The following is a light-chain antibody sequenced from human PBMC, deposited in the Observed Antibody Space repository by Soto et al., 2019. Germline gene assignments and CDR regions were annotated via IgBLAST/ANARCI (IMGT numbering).Light chain of an antibody. Sequence: DIQMTQSPSSLSASVGDSVTITCRASQSISSYLNWYQQKPGKAPKLLIYAASSLQSGVPSRFSGSGSGTDFTLTISSLQPEDFANYYCQQSYSTLWTFGTGTKVAIK. CDR1: QSISSY. V-gene: IGKV1-39*01. CDR3: QQSYSTLWT. J-gene: IGKJ1*01. CDR2: AAS.